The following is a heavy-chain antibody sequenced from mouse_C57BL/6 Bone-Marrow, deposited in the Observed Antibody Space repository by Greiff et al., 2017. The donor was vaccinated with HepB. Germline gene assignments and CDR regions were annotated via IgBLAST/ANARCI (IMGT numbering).Heavy chain of an antibody. CDR1: GYAFSSYW. D-gene: IGHD2-3*01. CDR2: IYPGDGDT. CDR3: ARWEDGYYYYYAMDY. Sequence: QVQLKESGAELVKPGASVKISCKASGYAFSSYWMNWVKQRPGKGLEWIGQIYPGDGDTNYNGKFKGKATLTADKSSSTAYMQLSSLTSEDSAVYFCARWEDGYYYYYAMDYWGQGTSVTVSS. V-gene: IGHV1-80*01. J-gene: IGHJ4*01.